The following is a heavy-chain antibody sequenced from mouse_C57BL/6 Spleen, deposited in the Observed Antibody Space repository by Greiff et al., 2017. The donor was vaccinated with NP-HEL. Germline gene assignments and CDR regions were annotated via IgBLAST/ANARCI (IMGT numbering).Heavy chain of an antibody. J-gene: IGHJ3*01. Sequence: QVQLQQSGPELVKPGASVKISCKASGYAFSSSWMNWVKQRPGKGLEWIGRIYPGDGDTNYNGKFKGKATLTADKSSSTAYMQLSSLTSEDSAVYFCARDDYDQVFAYWGQGTLVTVSA. CDR1: GYAFSSSW. D-gene: IGHD2-4*01. CDR2: IYPGDGDT. CDR3: ARDDYDQVFAY. V-gene: IGHV1-82*01.